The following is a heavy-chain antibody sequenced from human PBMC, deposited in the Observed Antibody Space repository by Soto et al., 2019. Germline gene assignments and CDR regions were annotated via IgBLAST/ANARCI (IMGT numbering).Heavy chain of an antibody. J-gene: IGHJ5*02. CDR3: ARDRTDSGYYTNWLDP. Sequence: GXSVKVSCQASGGTFCSDAITWGRQAPVQGLEWVGRIIPIFGTTNYAQNLQGRVTISADKSTLTSYMELHSLTSDDTALYYCARDRTDSGYYTNWLDPWGKGTQGTVSS. V-gene: IGHV1-69*06. D-gene: IGHD3-22*01. CDR1: GGTFCSDA. CDR2: IIPIFGTT.